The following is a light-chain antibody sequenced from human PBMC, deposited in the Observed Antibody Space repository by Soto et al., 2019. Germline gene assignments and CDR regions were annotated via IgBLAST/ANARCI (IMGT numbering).Light chain of an antibody. CDR2: GAS. Sequence: DIQLTQSPSFLSASVGDRVTITCRASQGIRSYLAWYQQRPGKAPELLIYGASTLRPGGASRFSGSGSGTEFTLTISSLQPEDFATYYCQQSYSTPLTFGGGTKVEIK. CDR1: QGIRSY. V-gene: IGKV1-9*01. J-gene: IGKJ4*01. CDR3: QQSYSTPLT.